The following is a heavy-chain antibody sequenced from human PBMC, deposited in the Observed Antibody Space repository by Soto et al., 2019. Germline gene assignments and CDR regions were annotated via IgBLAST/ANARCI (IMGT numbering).Heavy chain of an antibody. J-gene: IGHJ6*02. CDR3: AKERVRGVIVLYYYYYYGMDV. D-gene: IGHD3-10*01. V-gene: IGHV3-30*18. Sequence: GGSLRLSCAASGFTFSSYGMHWVRQAPGKGLEWVAVISYDGSNKYYADSVKGRFTISRDNSKNTLYLQMNSLRAEDTAVYYCAKERVRGVIVLYYYYYYGMDVWGQGTTVTVSS. CDR2: ISYDGSNK. CDR1: GFTFSSYG.